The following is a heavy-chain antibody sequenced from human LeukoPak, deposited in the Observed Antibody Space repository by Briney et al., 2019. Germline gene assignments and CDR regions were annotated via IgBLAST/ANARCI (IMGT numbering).Heavy chain of an antibody. V-gene: IGHV1-69*06. D-gene: IGHD6-13*01. CDR3: ARVVGLTGYSSSWYSGYYYYMDV. Sequence: ASVRVSCKASGGTFSSYAISWVRQAPGQGLEWMGGIIPIFGTTNYAQKFQDRVTITADKSTSTAYMELSSLRSEDTAVYYCARVVGLTGYSSSWYSGYYYYMDVWGKGTTVTVSS. J-gene: IGHJ6*03. CDR2: IIPIFGTT. CDR1: GGTFSSYA.